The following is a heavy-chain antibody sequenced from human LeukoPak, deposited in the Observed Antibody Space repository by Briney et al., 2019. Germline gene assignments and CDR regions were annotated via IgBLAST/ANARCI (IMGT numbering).Heavy chain of an antibody. CDR3: ARLLRYFDCYSDY. CDR2: IKQDGSEK. J-gene: IGHJ4*02. CDR1: GFTFSSYW. D-gene: IGHD3-9*01. V-gene: IGHV3-7*01. Sequence: PGGSLRLSCAASGFTFSSYWMSWVRQAPGKGLEWVANIKQDGSEKYYVDSVKGRFTISRDNAKNSLYLQMNSLRAEDTAVYYCARLLRYFDCYSDYWGQGTLVTVSS.